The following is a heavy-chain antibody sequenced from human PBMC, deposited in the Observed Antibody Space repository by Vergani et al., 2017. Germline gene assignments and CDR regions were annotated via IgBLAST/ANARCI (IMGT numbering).Heavy chain of an antibody. J-gene: IGHJ6*03. D-gene: IGHD3-10*01. V-gene: IGHV1-2*02. CDR1: GYTFTGYY. CDR3: ARGHLTMVRGHYYMDV. Sequence: QVQLVQSGAEVKKPGASVKVSCKASGYTFTGYYMHWVRQAPGQGLEWMGWINPNSGGTNYAQKFQGRVTMTRDTSISTAYMELSRLRSDDTAVYYCARGHLTMVRGHYYMDVRGKGTTVTVSS. CDR2: INPNSGGT.